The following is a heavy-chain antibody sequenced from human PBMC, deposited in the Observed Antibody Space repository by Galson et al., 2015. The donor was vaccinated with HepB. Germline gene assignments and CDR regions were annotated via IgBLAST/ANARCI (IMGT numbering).Heavy chain of an antibody. CDR2: ISAYNGNT. J-gene: IGHJ5*02. Sequence: SVKVSCKASGYTFTSYGISWVRQAPGQGLEWMGWISAYNGNTNYAQKLQGRVTMTTDTSTSTAYMELRSLRSDDTAVYYCARGRRSSTSPNWFDPWGQGTLVTVSS. D-gene: IGHD2-2*01. CDR1: GYTFTSYG. V-gene: IGHV1-18*04. CDR3: ARGRRSSTSPNWFDP.